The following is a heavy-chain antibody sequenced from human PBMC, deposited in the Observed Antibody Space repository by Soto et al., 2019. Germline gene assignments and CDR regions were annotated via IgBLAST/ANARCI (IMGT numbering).Heavy chain of an antibody. J-gene: IGHJ2*01. V-gene: IGHV3-23*01. CDR1: GFTFSSYA. Sequence: EVQLLESGGDLVQPGGSLRLSCAASGFTFSSYAMSWVRQAPGKGLEWVSAISGSGGSTYYADSVKGRFTISRDNSKNTLFLQMNSLRAEDTAVYYCAKDPDYGDDHWYFDLWGRGTLVTVSS. CDR2: ISGSGGST. D-gene: IGHD4-17*01. CDR3: AKDPDYGDDHWYFDL.